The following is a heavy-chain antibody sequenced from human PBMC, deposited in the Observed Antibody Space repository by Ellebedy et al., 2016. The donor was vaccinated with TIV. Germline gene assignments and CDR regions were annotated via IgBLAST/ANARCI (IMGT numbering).Heavy chain of an antibody. D-gene: IGHD6-19*01. V-gene: IGHV1-18*01. CDR3: ARDIRGDSSGWSRIENWFDP. J-gene: IGHJ5*02. CDR1: GYTFTSYG. CDR2: ISAYNGNT. Sequence: ASVKVSXKASGYTFTSYGISWVRQAPGQGLEWMGWISAYNGNTNYAQKLQGRVTMTTDTSTSTAYMELRSLRSEDTAVYYCARDIRGDSSGWSRIENWFDPWGQGTLVTVSS.